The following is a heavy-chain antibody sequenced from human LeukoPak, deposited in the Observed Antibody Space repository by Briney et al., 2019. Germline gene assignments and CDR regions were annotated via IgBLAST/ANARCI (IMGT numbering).Heavy chain of an antibody. CDR1: GFTFSNYA. CDR3: ARDRVRYCNSTSCYTPFAY. Sequence: PGGSLRLSCAASGFTFSNYAMHWVRQAPGKGLEWVAVISYDGSNKYYADSVKGRFTISRDNSKNTLYLQMNSQRAEDTAVYYCARDRVRYCNSTSCYTPFAYWGQGTLVTVSS. CDR2: ISYDGSNK. D-gene: IGHD2-2*02. V-gene: IGHV3-30-3*01. J-gene: IGHJ4*02.